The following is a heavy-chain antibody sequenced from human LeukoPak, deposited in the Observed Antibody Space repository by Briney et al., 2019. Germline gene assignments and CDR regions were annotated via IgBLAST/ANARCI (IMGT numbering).Heavy chain of an antibody. Sequence: SETLSLTCTVSGGSISSSSYYWGWIRQPPGKGLEWIGSIYYSGSTYYNPSLKSRVTISVDTSKNQFSLKLSSVTAADTAVYYCARSPIYGSGSYFGYYYYYMDVWGKGTTVTISS. CDR2: IYYSGST. J-gene: IGHJ6*03. CDR1: GGSISSSSYY. CDR3: ARSPIYGSGSYFGYYYYYMDV. D-gene: IGHD3-10*01. V-gene: IGHV4-39*07.